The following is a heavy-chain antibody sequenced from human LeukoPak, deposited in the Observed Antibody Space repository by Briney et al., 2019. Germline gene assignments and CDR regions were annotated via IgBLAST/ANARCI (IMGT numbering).Heavy chain of an antibody. J-gene: IGHJ3*02. V-gene: IGHV4-39*01. CDR3: ARHDSSGPYNAFDI. Sequence: SETLSLTCTVSGGSISSSSYYWGWIRQPPGKGLEWIGSIYYSGSTYYNPSLKSRVTISGDTSKNQFSLKLNSVTAADTAVYYCARHDSSGPYNAFDIRGQGTMVTVSS. CDR2: IYYSGST. D-gene: IGHD3-22*01. CDR1: GGSISSSSYY.